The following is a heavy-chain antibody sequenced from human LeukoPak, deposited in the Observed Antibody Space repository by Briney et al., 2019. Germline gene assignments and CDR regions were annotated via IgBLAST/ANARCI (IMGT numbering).Heavy chain of an antibody. Sequence: GGSLRLSCAASLFTFSIYAMSWVRQAPGKGLEWVSAISGIGGSTYYADSVKGRFTISRDNSKNTLYLQMNIMRAEDTAVYYCAKAGGSYSRSLYYFDYWGQGTLVTVSS. V-gene: IGHV3-23*01. CDR3: AKAGGSYSRSLYYFDY. CDR1: LFTFSIYA. D-gene: IGHD1-26*01. J-gene: IGHJ4*02. CDR2: ISGIGGST.